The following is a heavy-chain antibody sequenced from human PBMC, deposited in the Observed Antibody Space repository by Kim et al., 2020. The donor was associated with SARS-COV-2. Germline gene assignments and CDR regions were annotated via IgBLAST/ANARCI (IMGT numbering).Heavy chain of an antibody. Sequence: SETLSLTCTVSGGSISSYYWSWIRQPPGKGLEWIGYIYYSGGTNYNPSLKSRVTISVDTSKNQFSLKLSSVTAADTAVYYCARDLGGDSYYYYGMDVWGQGTTVTVSS. CDR3: ARDLGGDSYYYYGMDV. J-gene: IGHJ6*02. CDR2: IYYSGGT. D-gene: IGHD3-16*01. CDR1: GGSISSYY. V-gene: IGHV4-59*01.